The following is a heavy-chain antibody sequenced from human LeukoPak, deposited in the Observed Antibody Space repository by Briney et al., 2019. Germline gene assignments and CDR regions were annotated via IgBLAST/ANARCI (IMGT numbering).Heavy chain of an antibody. V-gene: IGHV3-9*01. D-gene: IGHD4-17*01. CDR1: GFTFDDYA. Sequence: GRSLRLSCAASGFTFDDYAMHWVRQAPGKGLEWVSGISWNSGSIGYADSVKGRFTISRDNAKNSLYLQMNSLRAEDTALYYCAKPRGDYVSFYFDYWGQGTLVTVSS. J-gene: IGHJ4*02. CDR2: ISWNSGSI. CDR3: AKPRGDYVSFYFDY.